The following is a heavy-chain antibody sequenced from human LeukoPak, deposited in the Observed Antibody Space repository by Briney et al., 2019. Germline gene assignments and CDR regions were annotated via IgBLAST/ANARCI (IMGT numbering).Heavy chain of an antibody. CDR2: IYYSGST. CDR3: ARNGYYSADY. D-gene: IGHD3-22*01. CDR1: GGSISSGDYY. J-gene: IGHJ4*02. V-gene: IGHV4-30-4*08. Sequence: PSQTLSLTCTVSGGSISSGDYYWSWIRQPPGKGLEWIGYIYYSGSTYYNPSLKSRVIISLDKSKNQLSLKLTSVTAADTAVYYCARNGYYSADYWGQGTLVTVSS.